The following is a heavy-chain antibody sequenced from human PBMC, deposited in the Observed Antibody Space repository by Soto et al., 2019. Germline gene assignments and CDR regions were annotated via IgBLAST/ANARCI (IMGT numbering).Heavy chain of an antibody. CDR3: ARDSKDDGGSYPTTQDY. CDR2: INPSGGST. J-gene: IGHJ4*02. CDR1: GYTFTSYY. D-gene: IGHD2-15*01. Sequence: GASVKVSCKASGYTFTSYYMHWVRQAPGQGLEWMGIINPSGGSTNYAQKFQGRVTITADKSTSTAYMELSSLRSEDTAVYYCARDSKDDGGSYPTTQDYWGQGTLVTVSS. V-gene: IGHV1-46*01.